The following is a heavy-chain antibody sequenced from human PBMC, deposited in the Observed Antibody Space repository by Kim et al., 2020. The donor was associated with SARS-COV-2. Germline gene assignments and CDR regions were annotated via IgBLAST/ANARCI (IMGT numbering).Heavy chain of an antibody. V-gene: IGHV3-21*01. J-gene: IGHJ3*02. CDR1: GFTFSSYS. D-gene: IGHD2-2*01. Sequence: GGSLRLSCAASGFTFSSYSMNWVRQAPGKGLEWVSSISSSSSYIYYADSVKGRFTISRDNTKNSLYLQMNSLRAEDTAVYYCARDRRDIVVVPAGPSEPADAFDIWGQGTMVTVSS. CDR2: ISSSSSYI. CDR3: ARDRRDIVVVPAGPSEPADAFDI.